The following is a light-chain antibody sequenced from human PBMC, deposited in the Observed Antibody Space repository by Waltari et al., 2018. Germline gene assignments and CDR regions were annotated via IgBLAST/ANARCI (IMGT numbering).Light chain of an antibody. CDR3: QQYDVSPLT. J-gene: IGKJ4*01. CDR1: QTIRTTY. Sequence: EIVLTQSPGTLSLSPGEGATLSCRTRQTIRTTYLAWYQQKPGQAPTLLIYGAFTRATGIPDRFTGSVSGTDFSLTISSLEPEDFATYYCQQYDVSPLTFGGGTKVEIK. CDR2: GAF. V-gene: IGKV3-20*01.